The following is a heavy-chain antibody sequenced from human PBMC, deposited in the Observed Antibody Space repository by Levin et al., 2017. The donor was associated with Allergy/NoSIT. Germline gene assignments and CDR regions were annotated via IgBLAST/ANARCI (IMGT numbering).Heavy chain of an antibody. V-gene: IGHV3-23*01. Sequence: GGSLRLSCAASGFTFSSYAMSWVRQAPGKGLEWVSAISASDGGTFYADSVKGRFTISRDNSKNTLSLQMNSLRADDTAVYYCARRGDYKLFDYWGRGTLVTVSS. D-gene: IGHD4-17*01. CDR3: ARRGDYKLFDY. CDR1: GFTFSSYA. J-gene: IGHJ4*02. CDR2: ISASDGGT.